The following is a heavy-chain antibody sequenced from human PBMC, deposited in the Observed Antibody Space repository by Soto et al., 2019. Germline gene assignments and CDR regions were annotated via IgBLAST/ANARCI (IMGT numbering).Heavy chain of an antibody. CDR3: ARQRGDYYDSSGYFFWFDP. J-gene: IGHJ5*02. CDR2: IYYSGST. Sequence: PSETLSLTCTVSGGSISSSSYYWGWIRQPPGKGLEWIGSIYYSGSTYYNPSLKSRVTISVDTSKNQFSLKLSSETAADTAVYYCARQRGDYYDSSGYFFWFDPWGQGTLVTVSS. D-gene: IGHD3-22*01. V-gene: IGHV4-39*01. CDR1: GGSISSSSYY.